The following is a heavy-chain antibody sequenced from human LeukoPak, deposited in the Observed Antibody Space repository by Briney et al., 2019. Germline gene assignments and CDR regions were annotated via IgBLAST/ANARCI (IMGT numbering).Heavy chain of an antibody. CDR1: GYTFTSYD. Sequence: VASVKVSCKASGYTFTSYDINWVRQAPGQGLEWMGWMNPNSGDTGYPQKFQGRVTMTRDTSISTAYMELSSLRSEDTAVYYCARAEFRRFDPWGQGTLVTVSS. CDR3: ARAEFRRFDP. V-gene: IGHV1-8*01. CDR2: MNPNSGDT. J-gene: IGHJ5*02. D-gene: IGHD3-10*01.